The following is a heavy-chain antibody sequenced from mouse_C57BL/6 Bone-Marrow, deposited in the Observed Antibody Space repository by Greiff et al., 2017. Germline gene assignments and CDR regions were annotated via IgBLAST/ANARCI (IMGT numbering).Heavy chain of an antibody. Sequence: VQLKQSGAELARPGASVKLSCKASGYTFTSYGISWVKQRTGQGLEWIGEIYPRSGNTYSNEKFKGKATLTAAKSASTAYRELRSLTSEDSAVYFCARDYGSSPWFAYWGQGTLVTVSA. CDR2: IYPRSGNT. J-gene: IGHJ3*01. D-gene: IGHD1-1*01. CDR1: GYTFTSYG. CDR3: ARDYGSSPWFAY. V-gene: IGHV1-81*01.